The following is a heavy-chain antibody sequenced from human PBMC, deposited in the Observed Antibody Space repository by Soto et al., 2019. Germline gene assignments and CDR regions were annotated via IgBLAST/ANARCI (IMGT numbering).Heavy chain of an antibody. J-gene: IGHJ5*02. CDR2: ISYRGST. D-gene: IGHD3-22*01. CDR1: AGSITTSY. V-gene: IGHV4-59*01. Sequence: SETLSLTCTVSAGSITTSYWSWIRHPLGKALEWIGYISYRGSTNYNPSLKSRLTISIDTSKSQISLKLTSMTTADTAVYYCASSGIVGREVNTWFDPWGQGTLVTVSS. CDR3: ASSGIVGREVNTWFDP.